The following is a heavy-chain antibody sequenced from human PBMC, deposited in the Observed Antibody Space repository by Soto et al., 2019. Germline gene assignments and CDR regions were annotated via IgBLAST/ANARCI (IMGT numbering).Heavy chain of an antibody. CDR2: ISGSGGST. V-gene: IGHV3-23*01. D-gene: IGHD3-3*01. J-gene: IGHJ4*02. CDR3: AKNPLGDRYDFWSGYFGSYYFDY. CDR1: GFTFSSYA. Sequence: GGSLRLSCAASGFTFSSYAMSWVRQAPEKGLEWVSAISGSGGSTYYADSVKGRFTISRDNSKNTLYLQMNSLRAEDTAVYYCAKNPLGDRYDFWSGYFGSYYFDYWGQGTLVTVSS.